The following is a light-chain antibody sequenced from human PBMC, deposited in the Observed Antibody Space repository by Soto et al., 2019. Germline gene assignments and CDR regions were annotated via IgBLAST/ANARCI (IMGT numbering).Light chain of an antibody. CDR3: QQYNDWPPLT. CDR1: QSVSSSY. Sequence: EIVLTQSPGTLSLSPGERATISCRASQSVSSSYLAWYQQKPGQAPSLLVYGASIRATGIPARFSGSGSGTEFTLTISSLQSEDYAVYYCQQYNDWPPLTFGGGTKVDTK. J-gene: IGKJ4*02. V-gene: IGKV3-15*01. CDR2: GAS.